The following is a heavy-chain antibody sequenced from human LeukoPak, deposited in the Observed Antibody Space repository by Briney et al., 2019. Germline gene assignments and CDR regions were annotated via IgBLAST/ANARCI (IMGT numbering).Heavy chain of an antibody. CDR2: IYYSGST. J-gene: IGHJ6*03. D-gene: IGHD5-18*01. CDR3: ARTTEGGYTYGYFYYYYMDV. CDR1: GGSISSYY. Sequence: SETLSLTCTVSGGSISSYYWSWIRQPPGKGLEWIGYIYYSGSTNYNPSLRSRVTISVDTSKNQFSLKLTSVTAADTAVYYCARTTEGGYTYGYFYYYYMDVWGKGTTVTISS. V-gene: IGHV4-59*01.